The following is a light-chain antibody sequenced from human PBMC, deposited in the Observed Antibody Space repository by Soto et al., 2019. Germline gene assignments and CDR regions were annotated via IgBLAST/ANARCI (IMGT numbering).Light chain of an antibody. V-gene: IGKV3-20*01. CDR3: YHYAYSPFA. CDR1: QSVNSDY. CDR2: GAS. Sequence: EIVLTQSPGTLSLSPGERATLSCRATQSVNSDYLAWYQQRPGQAPRLLMHGASSRATGIPDRFSGSGSGADFTLTISRLEPEDFAVYYCYHYAYSPFAFGPGTKVDIK. J-gene: IGKJ3*01.